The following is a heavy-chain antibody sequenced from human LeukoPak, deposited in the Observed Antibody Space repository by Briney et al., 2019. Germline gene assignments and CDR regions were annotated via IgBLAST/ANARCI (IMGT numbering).Heavy chain of an antibody. CDR1: GRSMRGYY. J-gene: IGHJ4*02. CDR2: IYASGKT. V-gene: IGHV4-4*07. D-gene: IGHD5-24*01. Sequence: SETLSLTCTVSGRSMRGYYWSWLRQPAGRGLEWIGRIYASGKTTYNPSFKSRVTLSVDTSTNQFSLNLNSVTAADTALYYCARERRDGYSDYWGQGTLVTVSS. CDR3: ARERRDGYSDY.